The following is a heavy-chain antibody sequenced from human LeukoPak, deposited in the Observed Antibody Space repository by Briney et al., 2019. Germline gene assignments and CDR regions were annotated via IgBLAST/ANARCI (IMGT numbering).Heavy chain of an antibody. CDR3: ATHTTSYGEDY. J-gene: IGHJ4*02. V-gene: IGHV4-59*01. CDR2: KYYSGTT. CDR1: GGSINNYY. D-gene: IGHD4/OR15-4a*01. Sequence: SETLSLTCTVSGGSINNYYWSWIRQPPGKGLEWIGYKYYSGTTKYNPSLKSRVTISLDTSKNQFSLNLTPVTTADTAVYYCATHTTSYGEDYWGQGALVTVSS.